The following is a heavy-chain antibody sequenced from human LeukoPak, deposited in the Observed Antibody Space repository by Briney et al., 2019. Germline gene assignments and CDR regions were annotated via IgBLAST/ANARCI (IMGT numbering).Heavy chain of an antibody. J-gene: IGHJ4*02. CDR3: AHGGGLDY. CDR1: GYTFTGFY. CDR2: IIPIFGTA. V-gene: IGHV1-69*05. Sequence: ASVKVSCKASGYTFTGFYMHWVRQAPGQGLEWMGRIIPIFGTANYAQKFQGRVTITTDESTSTAYMELSSLRSEDTAVYYCAHGGGLDYWGQGTLVTVSS. D-gene: IGHD2-15*01.